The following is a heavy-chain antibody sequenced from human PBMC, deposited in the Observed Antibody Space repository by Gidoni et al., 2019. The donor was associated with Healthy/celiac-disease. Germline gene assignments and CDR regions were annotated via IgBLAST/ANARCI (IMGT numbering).Heavy chain of an antibody. D-gene: IGHD3-10*01. CDR3: AHKGYGVGTYLYYFDY. J-gene: IGHJ4*02. CDR1: GFSLSTSGVG. CDR2: IYWDDDK. V-gene: IGHV2-5*02. Sequence: QITLKESGPTLVKPTQTLTLTCTFSGFSLSTSGVGVGWIRQPPGKALEWLALIYWDDDKRYSPSLKSRLTITKDTSKNQVVLTMTNMDPVDTATYYCAHKGYGVGTYLYYFDYWGQGTLVTVSS.